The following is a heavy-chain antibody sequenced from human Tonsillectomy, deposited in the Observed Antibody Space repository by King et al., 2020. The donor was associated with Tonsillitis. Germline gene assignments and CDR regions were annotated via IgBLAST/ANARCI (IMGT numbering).Heavy chain of an antibody. D-gene: IGHD6-19*01. CDR3: TTKGTEAGSDY. Sequence: VQLVQSGGGLVKPGGSLRLSCAASGFTFSNAWMSWVRQAPGKGLEGVGRIKSKTDGGTTDYAAPVKGRFTIPRDDSKNTLYRQMNSRKTEDTAVYYCTTKGTEAGSDYWGQGTLVTVSS. CDR1: GFTFSNAW. V-gene: IGHV3-15*01. CDR2: IKSKTDGGTT. J-gene: IGHJ4*02.